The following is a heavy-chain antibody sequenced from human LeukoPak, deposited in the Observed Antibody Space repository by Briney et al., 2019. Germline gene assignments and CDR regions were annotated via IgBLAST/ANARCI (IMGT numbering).Heavy chain of an antibody. CDR1: GFTFGNAW. D-gene: IGHD2-2*01. V-gene: IGHV3-15*01. CDR2: IKSKTDGGTT. Sequence: PGGSLRLSCAASGFTFGNAWMSWVRQAPGKGLEWVGRIKSKTDGGTTDYAAPVRGRFTISRDTFQNTLYLQLNSLRVDDTAIYYCAKVNYYQPYFWGQGTLVTVSS. J-gene: IGHJ4*02. CDR3: AKVNYYQPYF.